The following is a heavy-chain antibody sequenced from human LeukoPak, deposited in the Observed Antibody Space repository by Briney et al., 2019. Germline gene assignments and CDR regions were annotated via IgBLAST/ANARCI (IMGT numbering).Heavy chain of an antibody. J-gene: IGHJ6*02. Sequence: GGSLRLSCAASGFVLSDHGIHWVRQGIGKGLDWVSGIGSAGDKYYAGSERGRFTISRENAENFVYLQMNGLRAEDTAIYYCVRAKRETSSRPWTSGMDVWGQGTTVTVSS. CDR2: IGSAGDK. V-gene: IGHV3-13*01. D-gene: IGHD3/OR15-3a*01. CDR1: GFVLSDHG. CDR3: VRAKRETSSRPWTSGMDV.